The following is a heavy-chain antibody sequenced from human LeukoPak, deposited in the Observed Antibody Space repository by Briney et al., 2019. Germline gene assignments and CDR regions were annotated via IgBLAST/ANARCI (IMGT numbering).Heavy chain of an antibody. CDR1: GYTFTGYY. J-gene: IGHJ4*02. CDR3: ARGIAATGWFAY. CDR2: INPKSGDT. D-gene: IGHD6-13*01. V-gene: IGHV1-2*02. Sequence: ASVKVSRKASGYTFTGYYMHWVRQAPGQGLEWMGWINPKSGDTNYTQKFQGRVTMTRDTSISTAYMELSRLRSDDTAVYSCARGIAATGWFAYWGQGTLVTVSS.